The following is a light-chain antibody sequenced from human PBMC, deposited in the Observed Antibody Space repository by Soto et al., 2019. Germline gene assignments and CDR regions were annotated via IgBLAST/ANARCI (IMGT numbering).Light chain of an antibody. V-gene: IGLV2-23*02. CDR2: EVS. CDR3: CSYAGSREV. CDR1: SSDVGSYNL. Sequence: QSALTQPASVSGSPGQSITISCTGTSSDVGSYNLISWYQQHPGKAPKLIIYEVSKRPSGVSNRFSGSKSGKTASLTISGLQAEDEADYYGCSYAGSREVFGGGTKLTVL. J-gene: IGLJ2*01.